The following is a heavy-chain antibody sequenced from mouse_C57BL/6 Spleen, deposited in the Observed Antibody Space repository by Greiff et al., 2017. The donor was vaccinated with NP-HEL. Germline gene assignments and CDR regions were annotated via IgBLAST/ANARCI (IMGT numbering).Heavy chain of an antibody. J-gene: IGHJ2*01. CDR2: IYPGDGDS. CDR1: GYAFSSSW. CDR3: LYYDYDNY. Sequence: QVQLKESGPELVKPGASVKISCKASGYAFSSSWMNWVKQRPGKGLEWIGRIYPGDGDSNYNGKFKGKATLTADKSSSTAYMQLSSLTSEDSAVYFCLYYDYDNYWGQGTTLTVSS. V-gene: IGHV1-82*01. D-gene: IGHD2-4*01.